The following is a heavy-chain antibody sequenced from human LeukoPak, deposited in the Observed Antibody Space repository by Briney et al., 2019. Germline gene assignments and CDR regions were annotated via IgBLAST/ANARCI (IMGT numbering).Heavy chain of an antibody. CDR2: IYSGGST. Sequence: GGSLRLSCAASGFTVSSNYMNWVRQAPGKGLEWVSVIYSGGSTYYADSVKGRFTISRDNSKNTLYLQINSLRAEDTAVYYCAKSDRGWLQAPAFDSWGQGTLVTVSS. CDR3: AKSDRGWLQAPAFDS. J-gene: IGHJ4*02. V-gene: IGHV3-66*01. D-gene: IGHD5-24*01. CDR1: GFTVSSNY.